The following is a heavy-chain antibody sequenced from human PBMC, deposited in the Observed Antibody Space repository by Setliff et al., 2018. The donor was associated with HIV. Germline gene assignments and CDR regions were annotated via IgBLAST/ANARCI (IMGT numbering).Heavy chain of an antibody. Sequence: GPSLKVSCKVSGYTLTELSRHWVRQAPGKGLEWMGSFDPKDGKTRYAQKFQGRVTMTEDTSTDTAYMELSSLRSEDTAVYYYVTGSAARPFDYWGQGTLVTVSS. J-gene: IGHJ4*02. D-gene: IGHD6-6*01. V-gene: IGHV1-24*01. CDR1: GYTLTELS. CDR2: FDPKDGKT. CDR3: VTGSAARPFDY.